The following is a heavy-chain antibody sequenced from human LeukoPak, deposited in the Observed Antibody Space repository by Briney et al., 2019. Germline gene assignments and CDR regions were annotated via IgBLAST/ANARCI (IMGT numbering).Heavy chain of an antibody. CDR2: ISSSGSTI. CDR3: ARAGYSNYFDY. Sequence: GGSLRLSCAASGFSFSNYYMSWIRQAPGKGLEWVSYISSSGSTIYYADSVKGRFTISRDNSKNTLYLQMNSLRAEDTAVYYCARAGYSNYFDYWGQGTLVTVSS. D-gene: IGHD5-18*01. V-gene: IGHV3-11*01. J-gene: IGHJ4*02. CDR1: GFSFSNYY.